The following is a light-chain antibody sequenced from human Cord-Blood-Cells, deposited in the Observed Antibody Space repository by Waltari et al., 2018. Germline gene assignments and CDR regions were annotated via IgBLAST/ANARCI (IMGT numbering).Light chain of an antibody. CDR1: ALPKQY. J-gene: IGLJ3*02. V-gene: IGLV3-25*03. CDR3: QSADSSGTYWV. Sequence: SYELTQPPSVSVSPGQTARNTCSGDALPKQYAYWYQNKPGQAPVLVIYKDSERTSGIPGRFSGSSSGTTVTLTISGVQAEDEADSYCQSADSSGTYWVFGGGTKLTVL. CDR2: KDS.